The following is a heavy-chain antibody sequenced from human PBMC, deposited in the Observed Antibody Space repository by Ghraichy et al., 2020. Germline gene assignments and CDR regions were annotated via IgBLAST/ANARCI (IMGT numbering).Heavy chain of an antibody. CDR1: GFTFSSYG. Sequence: GGSLRLSCAASGFTFSSYGMHWVRQAPGKGLEWVAVISYDGSNKYYADSVKGRFTISRDNSENTQYLQMNSLRAEDTAVYYCAKDGNNFRSGIISGLKDRLAGSVYYSMDGWGKGTTVTVSS. J-gene: IGHJ6*03. CDR2: ISYDGSNK. V-gene: IGHV3-30*18. CDR3: AKDGNNFRSGIISGLKDRLAGSVYYSMDG. D-gene: IGHD3-3*01.